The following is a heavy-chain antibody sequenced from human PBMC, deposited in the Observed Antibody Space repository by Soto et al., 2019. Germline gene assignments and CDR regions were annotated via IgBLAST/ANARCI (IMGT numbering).Heavy chain of an antibody. CDR2: IYYSGST. Sequence: SETLSLTCTVSGGSISSGDYYWSWIRQPPGKGLEWIGYIYYSGSTYYNPSLKSRVTISVDTSKNQFSLKLSSVTAADTAVYYCARARVSYYYYYGMDVWGQGTTLTVSS. V-gene: IGHV4-30-4*01. D-gene: IGHD3-10*01. J-gene: IGHJ6*02. CDR1: GGSISSGDYY. CDR3: ARARVSYYYYYGMDV.